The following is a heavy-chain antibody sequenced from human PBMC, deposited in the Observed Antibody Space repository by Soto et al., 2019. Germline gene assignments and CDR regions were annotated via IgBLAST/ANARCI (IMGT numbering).Heavy chain of an antibody. CDR3: VKGQSGWDYYYYYAMDV. D-gene: IGHD6-19*01. CDR2: ISYDGSNT. Sequence: GGSLRLSCAASGFTFSNYGMHWVRQAPGKGLEWVAVISYDGSNTDYADSVKGRFTISRDNSKNRLYLKMSGLRAEDTSEYFCVKGQSGWDYYYYYAMDVWGQGTTVTVSS. CDR1: GFTFSNYG. V-gene: IGHV3-30*18. J-gene: IGHJ6*02.